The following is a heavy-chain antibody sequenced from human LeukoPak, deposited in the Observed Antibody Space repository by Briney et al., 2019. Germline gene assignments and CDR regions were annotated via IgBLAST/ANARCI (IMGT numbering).Heavy chain of an antibody. CDR2: INHSGST. CDR1: GGSFSGYY. Sequence: SETLSLTCAVYGGSFSGYYWSWIRQPPGKGLEWIGEINHSGSTNYDPSLRSRVTISVDTSKNQFSLKLSSVTAADTAVYYCARGWGYDFWSGYSSWVYWGQGTLATVSS. J-gene: IGHJ4*02. CDR3: ARGWGYDFWSGYSSWVY. V-gene: IGHV4-34*01. D-gene: IGHD3-3*01.